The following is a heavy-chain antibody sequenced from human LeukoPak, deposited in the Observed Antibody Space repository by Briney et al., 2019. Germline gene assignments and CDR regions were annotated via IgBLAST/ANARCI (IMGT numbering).Heavy chain of an antibody. Sequence: ASVKVSCKASGYTFTGYYMHWVRQAPGQGLEWMGWINPNSGGTNYAQKFQGRVTMTRDTSISTAYMELSRLRSDDTAVYYCAAPSITIFGVVIIGGQASGDAFDIWGQGTMVTVSS. CDR1: GYTFTGYY. CDR2: INPNSGGT. CDR3: AAPSITIFGVVIIGGQASGDAFDI. J-gene: IGHJ3*02. D-gene: IGHD3-3*01. V-gene: IGHV1-2*02.